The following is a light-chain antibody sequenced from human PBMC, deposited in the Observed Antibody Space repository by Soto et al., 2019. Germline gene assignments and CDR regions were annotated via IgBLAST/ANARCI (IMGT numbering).Light chain of an antibody. CDR1: QSISSTY. V-gene: IGKV3-20*01. CDR3: QQYGGSPRP. CDR2: GAS. Sequence: EIVLTQSPGTLSLSPGERATLSCRASQSISSTYLAWYQQKPGQAPRLLIYGASTSDTGIPDRFSGSGSGTDFTLTISRLEPEDFAVYYCQQYGGSPRPFGQGTKVEIK. J-gene: IGKJ1*01.